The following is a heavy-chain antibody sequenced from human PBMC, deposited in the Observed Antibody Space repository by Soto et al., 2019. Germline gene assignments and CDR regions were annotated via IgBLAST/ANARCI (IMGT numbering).Heavy chain of an antibody. J-gene: IGHJ4*02. CDR2: IYHSGST. CDR1: GGSISSCGYS. Sequence: PSETLYLTCTVSGGSISSCGYSWSWIRQPPGKGLEGIGYIYHSGSTYYNPSLKSRVTISVDRSKNQFSLKLSSVTAADTAVYYCARARSDFISTSCYGGWRDDFDYWGQGTLVTVSS. CDR3: ARARSDFISTSCYGGWRDDFDY. V-gene: IGHV4-30-2*01. D-gene: IGHD2-2*01.